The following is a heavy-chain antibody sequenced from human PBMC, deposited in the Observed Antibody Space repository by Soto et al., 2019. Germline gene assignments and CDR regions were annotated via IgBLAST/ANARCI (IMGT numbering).Heavy chain of an antibody. CDR2: IYFTGNT. Sequence: LSLTCSASGGSLTSSSHFWGWVRQPPGKGLEWIGTIYFTGNTYSTPSLNSRLTMSIDTSKNEFSLRLNSVTAADTAVYYCAGQTFTIAAASYGRSNWFDPWGPGTLVTVSS. V-gene: IGHV4-39*01. J-gene: IGHJ5*02. CDR1: GGSLTSSSHF. CDR3: AGQTFTIAAASYGRSNWFDP. D-gene: IGHD6-25*01.